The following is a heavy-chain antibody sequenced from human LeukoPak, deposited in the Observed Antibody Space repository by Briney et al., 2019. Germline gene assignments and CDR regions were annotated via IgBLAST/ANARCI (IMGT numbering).Heavy chain of an antibody. Sequence: PGGSLRLSCASSGFTFSFYWMHWVRQAPGKGVVWVSRINNDVRSTSYAGSVKGLFTISRDKAKNTLYLQMNSLRAEDTAVYYCARDNEYCTGGTCRLDYWGQGALVTVSS. CDR2: INNDVRST. V-gene: IGHV3-74*01. D-gene: IGHD2-15*01. J-gene: IGHJ4*02. CDR1: GFTFSFYW. CDR3: ARDNEYCTGGTCRLDY.